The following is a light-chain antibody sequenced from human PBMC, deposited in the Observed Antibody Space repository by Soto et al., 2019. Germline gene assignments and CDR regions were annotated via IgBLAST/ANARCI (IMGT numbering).Light chain of an antibody. CDR2: DTS. J-gene: IGKJ4*01. CDR3: QHGSTPIT. Sequence: EIVLTQTPATLSLAPGQRATLSCWASQSGKTYVMWYQHKPGQAPSLLIYDTSNSATGIPDMFSGGASGTVFTLTSSNLKPEDSAVYCWQHGSTPITFGDGTKVEIK. CDR1: QSGKTY. V-gene: IGKV3-11*01.